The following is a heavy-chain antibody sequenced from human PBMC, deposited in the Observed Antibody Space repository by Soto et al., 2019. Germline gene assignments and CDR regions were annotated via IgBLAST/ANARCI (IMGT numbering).Heavy chain of an antibody. J-gene: IGHJ6*02. CDR1: GYTLTELS. D-gene: IGHD6-13*01. CDR3: ATDSVAAAGSLLYYYGMDV. V-gene: IGHV1-24*01. Sequence: EASVKVSCKVSGYTLTELSMHWVRQAPGKGLEWMGGFDPEDGETIYAQKFQGRVTMTEDTSTDTAYMELSSLRSEDTAVYYCATDSVAAAGSLLYYYGMDVWGQGTTVTVSS. CDR2: FDPEDGET.